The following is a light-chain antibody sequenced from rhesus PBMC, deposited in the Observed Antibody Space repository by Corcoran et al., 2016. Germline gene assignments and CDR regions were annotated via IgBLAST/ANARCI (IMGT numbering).Light chain of an antibody. J-gene: IGKJ3*01. V-gene: IGKV1-94*01. CDR1: QGINKE. CDR2: VAT. CDR3: LQDYTTPFT. Sequence: DIQMTQSPSSLSASVGDRVTVTCRASQGINKELSWYQQKPGKAPTLLIYVATRLQKGGSSRFSGSGSGTDYTLTISNLQPKDVTTYYCLQDYTTPFTFGPGTKLYIK.